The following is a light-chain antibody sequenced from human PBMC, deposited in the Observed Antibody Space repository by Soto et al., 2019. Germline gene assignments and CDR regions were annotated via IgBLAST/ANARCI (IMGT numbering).Light chain of an antibody. V-gene: IGLV2-14*01. J-gene: IGLJ2*01. CDR3: SSYTSSSTPYVV. CDR1: SSDVGGYNY. CDR2: DVS. Sequence: QSALTQPASVSGSPGQSITISCTGTSSDVGGYNYVSWYQQQPGKAPTLMIYDVSNRPSGVSTRFSGSKSGNTASLTISGLQAEDEADYYCSSYTSSSTPYVVFGGGTKLTVL.